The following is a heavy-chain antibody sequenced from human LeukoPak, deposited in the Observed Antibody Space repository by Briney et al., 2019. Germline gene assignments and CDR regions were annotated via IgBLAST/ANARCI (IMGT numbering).Heavy chain of an antibody. J-gene: IGHJ4*02. D-gene: IGHD2/OR15-2a*01. CDR3: ASRTFLLDY. CDR2: IYSGGST. CDR1: GFTLSSNY. V-gene: IGHV3-53*01. Sequence: GGSLRLSCAASGFTLSSNYMSWVRQAPGKGLEWVSVIYSGGSTYYADSVKGRFTISRDNSKNTLYLQMNRRRGEDTAVYYCASRTFLLDYWGQGTLVTVSS.